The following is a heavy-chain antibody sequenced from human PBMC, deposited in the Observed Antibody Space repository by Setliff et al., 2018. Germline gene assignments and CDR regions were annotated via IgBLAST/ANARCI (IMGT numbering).Heavy chain of an antibody. V-gene: IGHV4-39*07. CDR1: GGSISSSSYY. D-gene: IGHD6-19*01. CDR2: IYYSGST. Sequence: SETLSLTCTVSGGSISSSSYYWGWIRQPPGKGLEWIGSIYYSGSTYYNPSLKSRVTISVDTSKNQFSLKLSSVTAADTAVYYCAKVGGIVVAGTLWYFDYWGQGTLVTVSS. CDR3: AKVGGIVVAGTLWYFDY. J-gene: IGHJ4*02.